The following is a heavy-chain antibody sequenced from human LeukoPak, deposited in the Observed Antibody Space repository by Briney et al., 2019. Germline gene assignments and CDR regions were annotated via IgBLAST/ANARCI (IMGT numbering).Heavy chain of an antibody. CDR1: GYTFTGYY. J-gene: IGHJ6*03. Sequence: ASVKVSCKASGYTFTGYYMHWVRQAPGQGLEWMGWINPNSGGTNYAQKFQGRVTMTRDTSISTAYMELSRLRSDDTAVYYCARGALRYFDWRQDYYYYYMDVWAKGPRSPSP. CDR3: ARGALRYFDWRQDYYYYYMDV. V-gene: IGHV1-2*02. CDR2: INPNSGGT. D-gene: IGHD3-9*01.